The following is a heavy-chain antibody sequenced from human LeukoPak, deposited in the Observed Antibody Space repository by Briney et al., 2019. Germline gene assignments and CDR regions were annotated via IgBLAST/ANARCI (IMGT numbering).Heavy chain of an antibody. CDR2: IRSKVNNYAT. Sequence: GGSLRLSCAASGFTFSDSAIHWVRQASGKGLEWLGRIRSKVNNYATASAASVKGRFTISRDDSKNTAYLQMNRLKTEDTAVYYCEAHPRYYYYYMDVWGKGTTVTISS. V-gene: IGHV3-73*01. CDR3: EAHPRYYYYYMDV. CDR1: GFTFSDSA. J-gene: IGHJ6*03.